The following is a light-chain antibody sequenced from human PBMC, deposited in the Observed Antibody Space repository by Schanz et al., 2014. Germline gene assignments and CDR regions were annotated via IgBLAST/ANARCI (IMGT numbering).Light chain of an antibody. Sequence: QSALTQPASVSGSPGQSITISCSGTDSDNGTYNYVSWYQRHPGKAPKLMIYDVSYRPSGVSDRFSGSKSGNTASLTISGLQAEDEADYYCSSYTSSSTLHVFGTGTKVTVL. CDR2: DVS. CDR1: DSDNGTYNY. V-gene: IGLV2-14*03. J-gene: IGLJ1*01. CDR3: SSYTSSSTLHV.